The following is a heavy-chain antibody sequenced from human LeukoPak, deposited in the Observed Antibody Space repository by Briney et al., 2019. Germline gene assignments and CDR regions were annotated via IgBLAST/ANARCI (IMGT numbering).Heavy chain of an antibody. Sequence: SETLSLTCTVSGDSISSGSYYWSWIRQPAGKGLEWIGRIYNSGSTNYNPSLKSRVTISLDTSKNHFSLKLSSVTAADTAVHYCATARRVYSMDVWGRGTTVTVSS. CDR1: GDSISSGSYY. CDR3: ATARRVYSMDV. V-gene: IGHV4-61*02. CDR2: IYNSGST. D-gene: IGHD2-15*01. J-gene: IGHJ6*04.